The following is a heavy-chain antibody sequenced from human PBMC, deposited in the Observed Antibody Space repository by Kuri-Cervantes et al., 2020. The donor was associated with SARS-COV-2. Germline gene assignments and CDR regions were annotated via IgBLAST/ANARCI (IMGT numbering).Heavy chain of an antibody. CDR1: GGSISSGDYY. D-gene: IGHD3-3*01. CDR2: IYPSGST. CDR3: ARDQGSGNPALDACDI. J-gene: IGHJ3*02. V-gene: IGHV4-61*08. Sequence: GSLRLSCTVSGGSISSGDYYWSWIRQPPGKGLEWIGYIYPSGSTNYNPSLKSRVTISVDTSKNQISLKLSSVTAADTAVYYCARDQGSGNPALDACDIWGQGTTVTVSS.